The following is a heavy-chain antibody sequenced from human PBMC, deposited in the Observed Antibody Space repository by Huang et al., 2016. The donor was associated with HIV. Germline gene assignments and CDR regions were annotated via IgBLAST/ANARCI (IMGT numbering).Heavy chain of an antibody. CDR2: ISYDGSSK. Sequence: QVQLVESGGGVVQPGRSLRLSCAASGFMFSSSAMHWVRQAPGKGLGWLAFISYDGSSKYYADSVKGRFTISRDNSKNTLYLQMYSLTTEDTAVYYCTKTPDRDYFDHWGQGALVTVSS. D-gene: IGHD2-15*01. CDR3: TKTPDRDYFDH. V-gene: IGHV3-30-3*02. J-gene: IGHJ4*02. CDR1: GFMFSSSA.